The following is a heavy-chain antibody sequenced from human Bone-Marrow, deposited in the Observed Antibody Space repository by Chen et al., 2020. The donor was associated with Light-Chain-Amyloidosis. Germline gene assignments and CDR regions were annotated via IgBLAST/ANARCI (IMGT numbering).Heavy chain of an antibody. V-gene: IGHV3-74*01. J-gene: IGHJ4*02. CDR3: TRGDCTSTSCFLDF. D-gene: IGHD2-2*01. Sequence: EVQLVESGGGLVQPGGPLRLSCAASGFTFNDYWMHWVRQVPGKGLVWVARIKSDGSATNYADSVKGRFTVSRDNAKNTLYLQMKSLRAEDTAVYYCTRGDCTSTSCFLDFWGQGTLVTVSS. CDR1: GFTFNDYW. CDR2: IKSDGSAT.